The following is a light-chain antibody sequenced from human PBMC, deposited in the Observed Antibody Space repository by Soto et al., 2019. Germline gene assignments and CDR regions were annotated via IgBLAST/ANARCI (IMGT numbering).Light chain of an antibody. CDR3: QQYGSSPPT. Sequence: EIVLTQAPITLSFSPGERATHSCRASQSGSSSYLAWYQQKPGQAPRLLIYGASSRATGIPDRFSGSGSGTDFTLTISSLEPEDFAVYYCQQYGSSPPTFGQGTKVDIK. CDR2: GAS. V-gene: IGKV3-20*01. J-gene: IGKJ1*01. CDR1: QSGSSSY.